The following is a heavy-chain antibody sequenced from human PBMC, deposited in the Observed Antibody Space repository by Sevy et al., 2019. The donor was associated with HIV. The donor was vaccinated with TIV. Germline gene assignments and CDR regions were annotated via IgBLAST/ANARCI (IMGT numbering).Heavy chain of an antibody. J-gene: IGHJ6*02. V-gene: IGHV3-23*01. Sequence: GGSLRLSCAASEFTFSSYAMSWVRQAPGKVLEWVSSVSGSGRYTYYADSVEGRFTISRDNSKNSLYVQMNSLRAEDTAVYFCAKGYCSGGSCPRDYYYYGMDVWGQGTTVTVSS. D-gene: IGHD2-15*01. CDR2: VSGSGRYT. CDR1: EFTFSSYA. CDR3: AKGYCSGGSCPRDYYYYGMDV.